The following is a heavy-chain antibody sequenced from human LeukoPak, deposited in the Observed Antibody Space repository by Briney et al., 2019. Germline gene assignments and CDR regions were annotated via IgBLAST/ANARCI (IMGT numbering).Heavy chain of an antibody. D-gene: IGHD1-26*01. Sequence: SVKVSCKASGYTFTSYDINWVRQATGQGLEWMGRIIPMSGIPNYAQKFQDRLTIIADQSTTTVYMELRSLRSEDTAVYYCARWSRRSDAFDIWGQGTMVTVSS. CDR1: GYTFTSYD. J-gene: IGHJ3*02. V-gene: IGHV1-69*10. CDR2: IIPMSGIP. CDR3: ARWSRRSDAFDI.